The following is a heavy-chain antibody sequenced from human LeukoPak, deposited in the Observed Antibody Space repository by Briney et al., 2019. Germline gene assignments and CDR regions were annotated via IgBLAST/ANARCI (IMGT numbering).Heavy chain of an antibody. CDR3: ARFLYYSSSSEFDY. CDR1: GGSISSGGYY. D-gene: IGHD6-6*01. V-gene: IGHV4-31*03. CDR2: IYYSGST. J-gene: IGHJ4*02. Sequence: SETLSLTCTVSGGSISSGGYYWSWIRQHPGKGLEWIGYIYYSGSTYYNPSLKSRVTISVDTSKNQFSLKLSSVTAADTAVYYCARFLYYSSSSEFDYWGQGTLVTVSS.